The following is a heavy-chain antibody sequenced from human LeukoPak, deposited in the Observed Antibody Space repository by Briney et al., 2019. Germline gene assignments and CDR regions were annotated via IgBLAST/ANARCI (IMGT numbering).Heavy chain of an antibody. V-gene: IGHV5-51*01. J-gene: IGHJ5*02. CDR3: ARLAGPTSWLDP. Sequence: GESLKISCQGSGYSFTSYWIGWVRQMPGKGLEWMAIIYPGDSETRYSPSFQGQVTISADKSISTAYLQWRSLKASDTAIYYCARLAGPTSWLDPWGQGTLVTVSS. CDR1: GYSFTSYW. CDR2: IYPGDSET. D-gene: IGHD4-11*01.